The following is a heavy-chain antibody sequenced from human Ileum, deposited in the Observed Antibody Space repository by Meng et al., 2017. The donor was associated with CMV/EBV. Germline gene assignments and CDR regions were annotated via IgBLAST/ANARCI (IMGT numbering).Heavy chain of an antibody. CDR1: GGSISSSSYY. D-gene: IGHD6-19*01. CDR2: IYYSGNT. J-gene: IGHJ6*02. V-gene: IGHV4-39*01. CDR3: ARLAGRSNYYYYGMNV. Sequence: SETLSLTCTVSGGSISSSSYYWGWIRQPPGKGLEWIGSIYYSGNTYYNPSLKSRVTISVDTSQNQFSLKMNSVTAADAAVYYCARLAGRSNYYYYGMNVWGQGTTVTVSS.